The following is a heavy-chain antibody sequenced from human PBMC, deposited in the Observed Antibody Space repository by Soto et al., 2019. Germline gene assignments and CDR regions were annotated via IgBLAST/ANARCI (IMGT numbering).Heavy chain of an antibody. J-gene: IGHJ4*02. D-gene: IGHD6-13*01. Sequence: QVQLQESGPGLVKPSQTLSLTCTVSGGSISSGGYYWSWIRQHPGKGLEWIGYIYYSGSTYYNPSLKRRVTISVDTSKNQFSLKLSSVTAADTAXXXCARAGQQLVPPYYFDYWGQGTLVT. CDR3: ARAGQQLVPPYYFDY. CDR2: IYYSGST. V-gene: IGHV4-31*03. CDR1: GGSISSGGYY.